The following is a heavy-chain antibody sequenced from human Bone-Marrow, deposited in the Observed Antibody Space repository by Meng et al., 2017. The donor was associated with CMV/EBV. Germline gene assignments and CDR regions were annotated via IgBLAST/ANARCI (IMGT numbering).Heavy chain of an antibody. D-gene: IGHD3-3*01. CDR1: GFTFRNNW. CDR3: VREMWSNDV. J-gene: IGHJ3*01. V-gene: IGHV3-74*03. Sequence: GGSLRHSCVPSGFTFRNNWMHWVRQAPGKGLVWVSRINGDGSIREYADSVKGRLTISRDNAKDTLYLQMNSLRAEDTAVYYCVREMWSNDVWGRGTMVTVSS. CDR2: INGDGSIR.